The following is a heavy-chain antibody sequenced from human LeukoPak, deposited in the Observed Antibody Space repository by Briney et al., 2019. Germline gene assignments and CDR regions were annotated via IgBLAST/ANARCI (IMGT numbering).Heavy chain of an antibody. CDR2: IRYDGSNK. V-gene: IGHV3-30*02. Sequence: GGSLRLSCSASGFSFSTYGIHWVRQAPGKGLEWVAFIRYDGSNKYYADSVKGRFTISRDNSKNTLYLQMNSLRPEDTAVYYCAKTYYESLTDPLYCFDYWGQGTLVTVSS. D-gene: IGHD3-9*01. CDR1: GFSFSTYG. J-gene: IGHJ4*02. CDR3: AKTYYESLTDPLYCFDY.